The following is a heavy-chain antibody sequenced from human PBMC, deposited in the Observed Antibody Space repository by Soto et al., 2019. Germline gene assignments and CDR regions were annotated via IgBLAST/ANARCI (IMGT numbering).Heavy chain of an antibody. CDR2: IYSSGST. V-gene: IGHV4-4*07. Sequence: SEPLSLTCTVSGTSISSYYWSWIRKPAGKGLEWVGRIYSSGSTNYNPSLKSRVTMSVDMSKNQFSLKLTSVTAADKAVYYCALSSGKLLWFWEPFSGRGFDPCGQGTLVTVSS. J-gene: IGHJ5*02. CDR1: GTSISSYY. D-gene: IGHD3-10*01. CDR3: ALSSGKLLWFWEPFSGRGFDP.